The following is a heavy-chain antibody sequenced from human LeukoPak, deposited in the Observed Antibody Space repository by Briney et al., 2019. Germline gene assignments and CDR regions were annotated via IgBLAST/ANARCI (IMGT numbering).Heavy chain of an antibody. CDR1: GYTFTSYT. CDR2: ISAYNGNT. Sequence: ASVKVSCKASGYTFTSYTMNWVRQAPGQGLEWMGWISAYNGNTNYAQKLQGRVTMTTDTSTSTAYMGLRSLRSDDTAVYYCARYYYDSSGYYYRWFDPWGQGTLVTVSS. J-gene: IGHJ5*02. V-gene: IGHV1-18*01. CDR3: ARYYYDSSGYYYRWFDP. D-gene: IGHD3-22*01.